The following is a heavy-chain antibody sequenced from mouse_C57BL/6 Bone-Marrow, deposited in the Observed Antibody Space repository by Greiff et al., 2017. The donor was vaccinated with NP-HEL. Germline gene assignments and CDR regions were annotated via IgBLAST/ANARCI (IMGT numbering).Heavy chain of an antibody. D-gene: IGHD4-1*02. V-gene: IGHV1-26*01. Sequence: EVQLQQSGPELVKPGASVKISCKASGYTFTDYYMNWVKQSHGKSLEWIGDINPNNGGTSYNQKFKGKATLTVDKSSSTAYMELRSLTSEDSAVYYCARKLPYQPGPWFAYWGQGTLVTVSA. CDR1: GYTFTDYY. CDR3: ARKLPYQPGPWFAY. CDR2: INPNNGGT. J-gene: IGHJ3*01.